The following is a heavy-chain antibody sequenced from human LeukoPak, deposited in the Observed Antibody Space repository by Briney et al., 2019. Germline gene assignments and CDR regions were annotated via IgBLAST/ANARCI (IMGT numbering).Heavy chain of an antibody. Sequence: ASVKVSCKASGGTFSSYAISWVRQAPGQGLEWMGGIIPIFGTANYAQKFQGRVTITADESTSTAYMELSSLRSEDTAVYYCARDNWNYVGSGNWGQGTLVTVPS. CDR1: GGTFSSYA. CDR3: ARDNWNYVGSGN. V-gene: IGHV1-69*13. CDR2: IIPIFGTA. J-gene: IGHJ4*02. D-gene: IGHD1-7*01.